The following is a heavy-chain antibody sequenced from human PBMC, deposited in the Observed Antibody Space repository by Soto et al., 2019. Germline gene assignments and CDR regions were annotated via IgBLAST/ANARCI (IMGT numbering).Heavy chain of an antibody. CDR2: INSDGTTT. V-gene: IGHV3-74*01. Sequence: GGSLRLSCAASGFTFGSNWMHWVRQAPRKGLVWVSHINSDGTTTNYAGSVKGRFTISRDNAKNTLYLQMNSLRAEDTAVYYCASLYSSSVSLDYWGQGTLVTV. D-gene: IGHD2-2*01. CDR1: GFTFGSNW. CDR3: ASLYSSSVSLDY. J-gene: IGHJ4*02.